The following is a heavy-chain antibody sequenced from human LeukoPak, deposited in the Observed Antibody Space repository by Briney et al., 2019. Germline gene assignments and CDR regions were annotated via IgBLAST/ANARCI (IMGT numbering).Heavy chain of an antibody. D-gene: IGHD3-22*01. Sequence: ASVKVSCKASGYTFTSYGISWVRQAPGQGLEWMGWISAYNGNTNYAQKLQGRVTMTTDTSTSTAYMELSSLRSEDTAVYYCARDHYYDSSGYYYYYYGMDVWGQGTTVTVSS. CDR2: ISAYNGNT. CDR1: GYTFTSYG. V-gene: IGHV1-18*01. J-gene: IGHJ6*02. CDR3: ARDHYYDSSGYYYYYYGMDV.